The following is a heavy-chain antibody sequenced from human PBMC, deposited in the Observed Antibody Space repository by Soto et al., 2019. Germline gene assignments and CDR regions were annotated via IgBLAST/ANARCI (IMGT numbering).Heavy chain of an antibody. J-gene: IGHJ3*01. Sequence: GGALRLSCAVSGFTVSTKYMSWVRQAPGKGLEWVSIIYAGGSTYYADSVKDRFNVSRDNSKNTLYLQMNGLRAEDTAVYYCARDSDYYGTRGALDVWGQGTMVTVSS. V-gene: IGHV3-66*01. CDR1: GFTVSTKY. CDR3: ARDSDYYGTRGALDV. CDR2: IYAGGST. D-gene: IGHD3-10*01.